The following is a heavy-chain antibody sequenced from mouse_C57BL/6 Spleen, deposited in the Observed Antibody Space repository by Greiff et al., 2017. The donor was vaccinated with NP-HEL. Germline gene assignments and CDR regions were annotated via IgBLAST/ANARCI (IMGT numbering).Heavy chain of an antibody. D-gene: IGHD1-1*01. CDR1: GFTFSSYG. CDR2: ISSGGSYT. J-gene: IGHJ2*01. CDR3: ARHALYYYGSTRGDYFDY. V-gene: IGHV5-6*01. Sequence: EVQGVESGGDLVKPGGSLKLSCAASGFTFSSYGMSWVRQTPDKRLEWVATISSGGSYTYYPDSVKGRFTISRDNAKNTLYLQMSSLKSEDTAMYYCARHALYYYGSTRGDYFDYWGQGTTLTVSS.